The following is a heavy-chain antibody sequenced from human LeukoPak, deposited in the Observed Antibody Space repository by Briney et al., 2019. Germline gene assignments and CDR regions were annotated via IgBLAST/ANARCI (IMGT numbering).Heavy chain of an antibody. CDR3: ARVSAAAGTFDY. CDR1: GFTFSSYE. J-gene: IGHJ4*02. Sequence: GGSLRLSCAASGFTFSSYEMNWVRQAPGKGLEWVSYISSSGSTIYYADSVKGRFTISRANAKNSLYLQMNSLRAEDTAVYYCARVSAAAGTFDYWGQGTLVTVSS. D-gene: IGHD6-13*01. CDR2: ISSSGSTI. V-gene: IGHV3-48*03.